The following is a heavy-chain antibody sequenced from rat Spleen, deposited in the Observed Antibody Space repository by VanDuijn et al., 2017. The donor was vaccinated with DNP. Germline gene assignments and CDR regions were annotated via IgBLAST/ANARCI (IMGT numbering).Heavy chain of an antibody. CDR1: GFSLTSYT. Sequence: QVQLKESGPGLVQPSQTLSLTCTVSGFSLTSYTVNWVRQPPGKGLEWIAEISSGGSTYYNSALNSRLSISRDPSKSQVFLKMNRLQTEDTALYFCGRHYTYWGQGVMVTVSS. D-gene: IGHD1-1*01. CDR3: GRHYTY. CDR2: ISSGGST. J-gene: IGHJ2*01. V-gene: IGHV2-6*01.